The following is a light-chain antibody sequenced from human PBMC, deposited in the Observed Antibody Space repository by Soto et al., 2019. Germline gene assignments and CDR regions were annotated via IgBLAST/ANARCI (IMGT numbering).Light chain of an antibody. Sequence: QPVLTQPPSVSGAPGQRGTISCTGSRSNIGAGYEVHWYQQLPGTAPKLLIFDHNNRPSGVPDRFSGSKSGTSASLAITGLQAEDEADYYCQSYDSSLSGVVFGGGTKLTVL. V-gene: IGLV1-40*01. J-gene: IGLJ2*01. CDR1: RSNIGAGYE. CDR3: QSYDSSLSGVV. CDR2: DHN.